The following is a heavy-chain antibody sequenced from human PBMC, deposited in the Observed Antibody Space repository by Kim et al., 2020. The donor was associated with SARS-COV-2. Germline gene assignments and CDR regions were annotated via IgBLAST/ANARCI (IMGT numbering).Heavy chain of an antibody. CDR3: AILGIAAAGTEGMDY. J-gene: IGHJ4*02. CDR1: GFTFSSYA. V-gene: IGHV3-30*04. CDR2: ISYDGSNK. D-gene: IGHD6-13*01. Sequence: GGSLRLSCAASGFTFSSYAMHWVRQAPGKGLEWVAVISYDGSNKYYVDSVKGRFTISRDNSKNTLYLQMNSLRAEDTAVYYCAILGIAAAGTEGMDYWGQGTLVTVSS.